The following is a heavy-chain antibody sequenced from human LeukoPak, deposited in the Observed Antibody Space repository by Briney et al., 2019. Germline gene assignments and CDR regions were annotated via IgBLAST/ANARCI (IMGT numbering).Heavy chain of an antibody. Sequence: SETLSLTCAVYGGSFSGYYWSWIRQPPGKGLEWIGEINHGGSTNYNPSLKSRVTISVDTSKNQFSLKLSSVTAADTAVYYCARFVTGTLGLDYWGQGTLVTVSS. CDR2: INHGGST. D-gene: IGHD1-20*01. J-gene: IGHJ4*02. CDR1: GGSFSGYY. V-gene: IGHV4-34*01. CDR3: ARFVTGTLGLDY.